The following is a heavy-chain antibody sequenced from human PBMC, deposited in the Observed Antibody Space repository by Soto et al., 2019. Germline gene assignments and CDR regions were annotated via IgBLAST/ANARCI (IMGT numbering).Heavy chain of an antibody. CDR1: GFTFSRSA. Sequence: EVPLLQSGGGLVQPGGSLRLSCVASGFTFSRSAMSWVRQAPGKGLEWVSTISATGGDTYYADSVKDRFSISRDNSRNTLYLQVNSLRAEDTALYYCARKSALTISYYGMDVWGQGTTVTVSS. V-gene: IGHV3-23*01. CDR2: ISATGGDT. J-gene: IGHJ6*02. CDR3: ARKSALTISYYGMDV.